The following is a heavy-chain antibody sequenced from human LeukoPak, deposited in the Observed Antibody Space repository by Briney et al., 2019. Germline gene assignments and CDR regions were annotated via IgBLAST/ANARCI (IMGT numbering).Heavy chain of an antibody. CDR1: GFTFSSYA. CDR3: ARMVAGTFGYFDY. CDR2: ISSSSSYI. V-gene: IGHV3-21*01. D-gene: IGHD6-19*01. Sequence: KPGGSLRLSCAASGFTFSSYAMSWVRQAPGKGLEWVSSISSSSSYIYYADSVKGRFTISRDNAKNSLYLQMNSLRAEDTAVYYCARMVAGTFGYFDYWGQGTLVTVSS. J-gene: IGHJ4*02.